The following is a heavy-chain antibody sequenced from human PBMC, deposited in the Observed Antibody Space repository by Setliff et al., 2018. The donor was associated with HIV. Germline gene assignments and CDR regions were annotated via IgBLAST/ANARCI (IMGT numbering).Heavy chain of an antibody. CDR1: GFTLREVS. CDR2: FDPQDGET. Sequence: ASVKVSCKVSGFTLREVSLHWLRQAPGKGLEWMGYFDPQDGETIYAQKFRGRVTMTEDTSTYTAYMELSGLRSGDTAVYYCAIDMVGGWLRPMPDFWGQGALVTVSS. J-gene: IGHJ4*02. D-gene: IGHD2-2*01. CDR3: AIDMVGGWLRPMPDF. V-gene: IGHV1-24*01.